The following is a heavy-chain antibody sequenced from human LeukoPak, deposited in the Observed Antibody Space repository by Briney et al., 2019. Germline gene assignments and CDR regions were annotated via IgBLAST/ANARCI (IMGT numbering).Heavy chain of an antibody. V-gene: IGHV4-31*03. Sequence: SETLSLTCTVSGGSISSGGYYWSWIRQHPGKGLEWIGYIYYSGSTYYNPSLKSRVTISVDTSKNQFSLKLSSVTAADTAVYYCARVRGIAAAVTTNYYYYGMDVWGQGTTVTVSS. CDR1: GGSISSGGYY. J-gene: IGHJ6*02. D-gene: IGHD6-13*01. CDR2: IYYSGST. CDR3: ARVRGIAAAVTTNYYYYGMDV.